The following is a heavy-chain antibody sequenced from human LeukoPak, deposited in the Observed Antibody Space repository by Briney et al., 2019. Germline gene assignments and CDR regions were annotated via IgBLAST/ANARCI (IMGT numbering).Heavy chain of an antibody. V-gene: IGHV3-22*01. J-gene: IGHJ2*01. D-gene: IGHD5-24*01. Sequence: PGGSLRLSCAASRFTVSSIYMTGVRQAPGRGLEWLGFIRRKSYSETTQYAASVRGRFTISRDDSNSVTYLQMNSLKTEDTAVYFCTRDRRDGYNDGYFSLWGRGTLVTVSS. CDR3: TRDRRDGYNDGYFSL. CDR1: RFTVSSIY. CDR2: IRRKSYSETT.